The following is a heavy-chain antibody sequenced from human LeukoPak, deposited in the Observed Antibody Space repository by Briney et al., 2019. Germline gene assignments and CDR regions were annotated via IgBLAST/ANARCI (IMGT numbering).Heavy chain of an antibody. CDR3: ARGRAYPHYDILVD. CDR2: IYYSGST. V-gene: IGHV4-39*07. D-gene: IGHD3-9*01. Sequence: SETLSLTCTVSGGSISSSSYYWGWIRQPPGKGLEWIGSIYYSGSTYYNPSLKSRVTISVDTSKNQVSLNLSSVTAADTAVYYCARGRAYPHYDILVDWGQGTLVTVSS. J-gene: IGHJ4*02. CDR1: GGSISSSSYY.